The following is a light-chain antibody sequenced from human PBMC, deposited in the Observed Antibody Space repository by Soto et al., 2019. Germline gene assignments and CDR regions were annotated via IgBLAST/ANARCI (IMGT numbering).Light chain of an antibody. J-gene: IGKJ1*01. Sequence: DIEMTQSPSTLPASVGVSVTITCRASQRISDWLAWYQQKPGTVPKVLIYHASNLQSGVPSMFNASGSGTEFTLTFSSLQPDDFATYYCEKYYSYSFGQGTKVEIK. CDR3: EKYYSYS. CDR2: HAS. CDR1: QRISDW. V-gene: IGKV1-5*01.